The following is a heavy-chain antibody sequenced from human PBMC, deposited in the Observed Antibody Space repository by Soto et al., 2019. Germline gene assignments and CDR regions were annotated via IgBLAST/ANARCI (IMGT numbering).Heavy chain of an antibody. D-gene: IGHD6-6*01. J-gene: IGHJ5*02. CDR3: ARQGYSSSSLNWFDP. CDR1: GCSISSSSYY. V-gene: IGHV4-39*01. Sequence: SETLSLTCTVSGCSISSSSYYWCWILQPPGKGLEWIGSIYYSGSTYYNPSLKSRVTISVDTSKNQFSLKLSSVTAADTAVYYCARQGYSSSSLNWFDPWGQGTVVTVSS. CDR2: IYYSGST.